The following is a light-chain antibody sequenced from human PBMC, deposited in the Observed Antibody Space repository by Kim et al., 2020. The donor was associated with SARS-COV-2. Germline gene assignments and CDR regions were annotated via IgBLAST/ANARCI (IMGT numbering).Light chain of an antibody. V-gene: IGKV1-17*01. Sequence: ASVRDRGTITCRASQDIRNDLGWYQQNPGRAPKRLIYGASSLQSGVPSRFSGSGSGTEFTLTITSVQPEYFSTYFCLQHSTYPITFGQGTRLEIK. CDR2: GAS. J-gene: IGKJ5*01. CDR1: QDIRND. CDR3: LQHSTYPIT.